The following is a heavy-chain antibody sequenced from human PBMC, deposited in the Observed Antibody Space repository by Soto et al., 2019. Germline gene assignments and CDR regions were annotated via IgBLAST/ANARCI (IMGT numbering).Heavy chain of an antibody. V-gene: IGHV3-33*01. J-gene: IGHJ4*02. D-gene: IGHD1-26*01. CDR1: GFTFSGYG. CDR3: VTFVGVTGGFFDK. CDR2: IWYDGSDK. Sequence: GGSLRLSCAASGFTFSGYGMHWVRQAPGKGLEWVALIWYDGSDKLYADSVRGRFTISRDNSRNTLYLEMDSLRAEDTAVYYCVTFVGVTGGFFDKWGQGTLVTVSS.